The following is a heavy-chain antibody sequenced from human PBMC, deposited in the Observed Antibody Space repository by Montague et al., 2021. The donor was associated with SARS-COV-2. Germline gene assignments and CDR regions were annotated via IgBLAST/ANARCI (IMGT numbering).Heavy chain of an antibody. D-gene: IGHD3-22*01. V-gene: IGHV4-34*01. CDR2: INHSGST. J-gene: IGHJ4*02. Sequence: SETLSLTCAVYGGSFSGYYWCWIRQPPGKGLEWIGEINHSGSTNXNPSLKSRVTISVDTSKNQFSLKLSSVTAADTAVYYCARGWGYYDSSGYLLFDYWGQGTLVTVSS. CDR3: ARGWGYYDSSGYLLFDY. CDR1: GGSFSGYY.